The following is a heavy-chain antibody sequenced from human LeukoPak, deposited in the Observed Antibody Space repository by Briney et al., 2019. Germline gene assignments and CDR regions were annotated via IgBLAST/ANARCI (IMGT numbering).Heavy chain of an antibody. J-gene: IGHJ6*03. CDR1: GFTFSSYG. CDR3: AELKINYYYYMDV. D-gene: IGHD1-7*01. CDR2: IRSDGRNK. Sequence: PGGSLRLSCAASGFTFSSYGMQFGSYGMNWVRQAPGQGLEWVAFIRSDGRNKYYADSVKGRFTISRDNTKNMLYLQMNSLRAEDTAVYYCAELKINYYYYMDVWGKGTTVIVSS. V-gene: IGHV3-30*02.